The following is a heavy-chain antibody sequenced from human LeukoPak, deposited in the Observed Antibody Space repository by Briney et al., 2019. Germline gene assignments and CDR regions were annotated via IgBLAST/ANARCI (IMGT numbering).Heavy chain of an antibody. CDR2: ISSSSSYI. Sequence: GGSLRLSCAASGFTFSSYSMNWVRQAPGKGLEWVSSISSSSSYIYYADSVKGRFTISRDNAKNSLYLQMNSLRAEDTAVYYCASRDYGDYVGYWGQGTLVTVSS. D-gene: IGHD4-17*01. CDR1: GFTFSSYS. V-gene: IGHV3-21*01. J-gene: IGHJ4*02. CDR3: ASRDYGDYVGY.